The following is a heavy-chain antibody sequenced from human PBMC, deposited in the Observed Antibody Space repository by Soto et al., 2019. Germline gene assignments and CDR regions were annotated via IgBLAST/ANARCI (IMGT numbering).Heavy chain of an antibody. V-gene: IGHV1-69*08. J-gene: IGHJ4*02. Sequence: QVQLVQSGAEVKKPGSSVKVSCKASGGTFSSYTISWVRQAPGQGLEWMGRIIPILGIANYAQKFQGRVTITAEKSTSTAYMELSSLRSEDTAVYYCARDEYALPAYWGQGTLVTVSS. D-gene: IGHD1-26*01. CDR3: ARDEYALPAY. CDR2: IIPILGIA. CDR1: GGTFSSYT.